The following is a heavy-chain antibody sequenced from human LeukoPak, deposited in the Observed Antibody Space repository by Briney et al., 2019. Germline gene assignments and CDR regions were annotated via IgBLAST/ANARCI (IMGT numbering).Heavy chain of an antibody. D-gene: IGHD6-13*01. CDR1: GFTFSSYA. V-gene: IGHV3-23*01. Sequence: PGGSLRLSCAASGFTFSSYAMSWVRQAPGKGLEWVSAISGSGGSTYYADSVKGRFTISRDNSKNTLYLQMNSLRAEDTAVYYCARQVGYSSPPSYYGMDVWGQGTTVTVSS. CDR2: ISGSGGST. J-gene: IGHJ6*02. CDR3: ARQVGYSSPPSYYGMDV.